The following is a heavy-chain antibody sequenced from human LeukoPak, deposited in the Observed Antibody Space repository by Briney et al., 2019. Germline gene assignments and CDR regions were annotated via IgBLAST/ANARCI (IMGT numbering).Heavy chain of an antibody. V-gene: IGHV3-23*01. CDR3: AKDDYGGNHAT. Sequence: GGTLRLSCAASGFTFSSYGMSWVRQAPGKGLEWVSAISGSGGSTYYADSVKGRFTISRDNSKNTLYLQMNSLRAEDTAVYYRAKDDYGGNHATWGQGTLVTVSS. CDR2: ISGSGGST. D-gene: IGHD4-23*01. J-gene: IGHJ5*02. CDR1: GFTFSSYG.